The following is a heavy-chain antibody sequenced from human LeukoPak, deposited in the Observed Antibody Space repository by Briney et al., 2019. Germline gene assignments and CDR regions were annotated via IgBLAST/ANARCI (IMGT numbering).Heavy chain of an antibody. Sequence: GGSLRLSCAASGFTFSRYWMNWVRQAPGKGLEWVANIKQDGSEKYYVDSVKGRFTISRDNSKNTLYLQMNSLRAEDTAVYYCAKSRARNWGQGTLVTVSS. J-gene: IGHJ4*02. CDR3: AKSRARN. CDR1: GFTFSRYW. V-gene: IGHV3-7*03. CDR2: IKQDGSEK.